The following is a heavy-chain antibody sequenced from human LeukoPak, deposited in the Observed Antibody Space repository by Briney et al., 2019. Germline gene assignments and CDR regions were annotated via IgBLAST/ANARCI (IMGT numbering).Heavy chain of an antibody. CDR2: ISSSSSYI. J-gene: IGHJ4*02. Sequence: GGSLRLSCAASGFTFSSYSMNWVRQAPGKGLEWVSSISSSSSYIYYADSVKGRFTISRDNAKNSLYLQIHSLRAEDTAVYYCARGVGNFRYYFDYWGQGTLVTVSS. CDR3: ARGVGNFRYYFDY. V-gene: IGHV3-21*01. CDR1: GFTFSSYS. D-gene: IGHD2/OR15-2a*01.